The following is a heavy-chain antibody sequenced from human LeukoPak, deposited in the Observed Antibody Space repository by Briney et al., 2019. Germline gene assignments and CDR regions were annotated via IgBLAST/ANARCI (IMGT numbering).Heavy chain of an antibody. V-gene: IGHV3-15*01. CDR3: TTDLPPYYYDSSGYYFGGY. CDR1: GFTFSSHA. CDR2: IKSKTDGGTT. Sequence: GGSLRLSCAASGFTFSSHAMSWVRQAPGKGLEWVGRIKSKTDGGTTDYAAPVKGRFTISRDDSKNTLYLQMNSLKTEDTAVYYCTTDLPPYYYDSSGYYFGGYWGQGTLVTVSS. J-gene: IGHJ4*02. D-gene: IGHD3-22*01.